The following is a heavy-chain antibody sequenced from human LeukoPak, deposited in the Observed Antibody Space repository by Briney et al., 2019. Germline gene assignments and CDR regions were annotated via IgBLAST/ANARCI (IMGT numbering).Heavy chain of an antibody. D-gene: IGHD2-15*01. CDR1: GFIFNTYW. J-gene: IGHJ4*02. CDR3: AMGRWTLDC. Sequence: GGSLRLSCAASGFIFNTYWMNWVRQAPGKGLEWVANIDQDGSEEYYVDSVRGRFTISRDNVKNSLYLQMNSLRVEDTAVYYCAMGRWTLDCWGQGALVTVSS. V-gene: IGHV3-7*01. CDR2: IDQDGSEE.